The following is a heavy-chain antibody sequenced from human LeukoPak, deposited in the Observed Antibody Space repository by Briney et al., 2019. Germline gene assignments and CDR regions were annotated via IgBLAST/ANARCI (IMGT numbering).Heavy chain of an antibody. CDR1: GGSISSYY. J-gene: IGHJ4*02. CDR3: ARGLRVRDYDSSGYYFGYYFDY. V-gene: IGHV4-59*01. D-gene: IGHD3-22*01. Sequence: MTSETLSLTCTVSGGSISSYYWSWIRQPPGKGLEWIGYIYYSGSTNYNPSLKSRVTISVDMSKNQFSLKLGSVTAADTAVYYCARGLRVRDYDSSGYYFGYYFDYWGQGTLVTVSS. CDR2: IYYSGST.